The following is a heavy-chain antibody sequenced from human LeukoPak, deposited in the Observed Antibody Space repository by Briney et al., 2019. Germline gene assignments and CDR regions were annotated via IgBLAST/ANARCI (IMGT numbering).Heavy chain of an antibody. CDR2: IYPGDSGS. V-gene: IGHV5-51*01. D-gene: IGHD2-15*01. CDR3: ARHGGVAATHYFNWFDP. CDR1: GYSFTSYW. Sequence: GESLKISCKGSGYSFTSYWIGWVRQMPGKGLEWMGIIYPGDSGSTYSPSFQGQVTISADKSISTAYLQWSSLKASDTAMYYCARHGGVAATHYFNWFDPWGQGTLVTVSS. J-gene: IGHJ5*02.